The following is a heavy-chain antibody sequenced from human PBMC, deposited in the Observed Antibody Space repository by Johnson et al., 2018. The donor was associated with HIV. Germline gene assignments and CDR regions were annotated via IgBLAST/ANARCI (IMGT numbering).Heavy chain of an antibody. Sequence: VQLVESGGGLVQPGGSLRLSCAASGFTFSSYAMHWVRQAPGKGLEWVAVISYDGSKDKYADYVKGRFTISRDNSKNTLYLQMNSLIAEDTAVYYCAVGERPGPSGAFDIWGQGTMVTVSS. D-gene: IGHD1-1*01. CDR2: ISYDGSKD. V-gene: IGHV3-30-3*01. CDR3: AVGERPGPSGAFDI. J-gene: IGHJ3*02. CDR1: GFTFSSYA.